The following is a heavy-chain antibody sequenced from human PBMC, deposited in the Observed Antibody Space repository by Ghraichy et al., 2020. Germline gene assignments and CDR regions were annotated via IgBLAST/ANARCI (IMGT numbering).Heavy chain of an antibody. CDR2: IYTDGSK. CDR3: AREVLFSDTWYDDYYALDV. D-gene: IGHD2/OR15-2a*01. CDR1: GFTVSSNY. J-gene: IGHJ6*02. Sequence: CAASGFTVSSNYMTWVRQAPGKGLEWVSVIYTDGSKYYAESVKGRFTLARDTSENSLYLQMNSLRAEDTAVYYCAREVLFSDTWYDDYYALDVWGQGTTVTVSS. V-gene: IGHV3-53*01.